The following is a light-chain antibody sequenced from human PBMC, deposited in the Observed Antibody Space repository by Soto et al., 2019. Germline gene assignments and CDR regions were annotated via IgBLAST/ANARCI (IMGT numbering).Light chain of an antibody. V-gene: IGKV4-1*01. CDR2: WAS. CDR3: QQHYSSPPT. CDR1: QSLLYSSSNRNY. Sequence: DIVMTQSPDSLAVSLGETATINCKSSQSLLYSSSNRNYLAWYQQKPRQPPKLLLYWASTRESGVPDRFSGSGSGTDFTLTISSLQAEDVAIYYCQQHYSSPPTFGQGTKLEIK. J-gene: IGKJ2*01.